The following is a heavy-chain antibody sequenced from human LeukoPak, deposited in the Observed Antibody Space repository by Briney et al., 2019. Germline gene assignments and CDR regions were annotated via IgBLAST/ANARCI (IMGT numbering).Heavy chain of an antibody. CDR1: GFTFSSYA. V-gene: IGHV3-30-3*01. CDR3: AREKYSSSSVAMDV. J-gene: IGHJ6*02. D-gene: IGHD6-6*01. CDR2: ISYDGSNK. Sequence: GRSLRLSCAASGFTFSSYAMHWVRQAPGKGLEWVAVISYDGSNKYYADSVKSRFTISRDNSKNTLYLQMDSLRAEDTAVYYCAREKYSSSSVAMDVWGQGTTVTVSS.